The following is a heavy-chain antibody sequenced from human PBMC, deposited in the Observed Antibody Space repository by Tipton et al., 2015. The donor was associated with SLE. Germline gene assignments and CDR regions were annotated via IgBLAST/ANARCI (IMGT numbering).Heavy chain of an antibody. Sequence: TLSLTCTVSGVSITTGGYYWTWIRQLPGKGLEWLGYIYYSGTTHYNPSLKSRGSISVDTSKNQFSLIVSSVTAADTAVYYCARDLTGTIGPAIYGMDVWGQGTTVTVSS. CDR3: ARDLTGTIGPAIYGMDV. CDR2: IYYSGTT. D-gene: IGHD1-1*01. CDR1: GVSITTGGYY. J-gene: IGHJ6*02. V-gene: IGHV4-31*03.